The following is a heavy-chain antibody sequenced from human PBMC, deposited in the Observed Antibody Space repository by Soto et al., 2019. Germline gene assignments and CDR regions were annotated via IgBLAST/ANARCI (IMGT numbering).Heavy chain of an antibody. V-gene: IGHV4-30-2*01. CDR3: ARSGISRYYYYYGMDV. D-gene: IGHD2-15*01. Sequence: SETLSLTCAVSGGSISSGGYSWSWIRQPPGKGLEWIGYIYHSGSIYYNPSLKSRVTISVDRSKNQFSLKLSSVTAADTAVYYCARSGISRYYYYYGMDVWGQGTTVTVSS. J-gene: IGHJ6*02. CDR1: GGSISSGGYS. CDR2: IYHSGSI.